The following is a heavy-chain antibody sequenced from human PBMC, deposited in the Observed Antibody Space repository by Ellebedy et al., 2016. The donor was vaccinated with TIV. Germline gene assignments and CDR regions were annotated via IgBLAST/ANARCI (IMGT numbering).Heavy chain of an antibody. CDR3: ARWFGELLYVRWFDP. V-gene: IGHV4-39*01. J-gene: IGHJ5*02. Sequence: PETLSLTCTVSGGSMSRSSYYWGWIRQPPGKGLEWIGSIYHSGSTYYNPSLKSRVTISVDTSTNRFSLRLSSVTAADTAVYYCARWFGELLYVRWFDPWGQGTLVTVSS. D-gene: IGHD3-10*01. CDR1: GGSMSRSSYY. CDR2: IYHSGST.